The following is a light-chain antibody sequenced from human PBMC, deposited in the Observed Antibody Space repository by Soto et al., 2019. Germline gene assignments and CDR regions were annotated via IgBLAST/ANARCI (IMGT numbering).Light chain of an antibody. CDR3: CSYAGSVYV. CDR1: SSDVGSYNL. Sequence: SALTQPASVSGYPGQSITISCTVTSSDVGSYNLVSWYQQHPGKAPKLMIYEGSKRPSGVSNRFSGSKSGNTASLTISGLQAADEADYYCCSYAGSVYVFGTGTKVTVL. V-gene: IGLV2-23*01. J-gene: IGLJ1*01. CDR2: EGS.